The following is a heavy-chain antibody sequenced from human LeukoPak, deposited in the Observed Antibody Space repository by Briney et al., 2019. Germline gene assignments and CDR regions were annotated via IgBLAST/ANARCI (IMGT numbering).Heavy chain of an antibody. CDR2: INHSGST. CDR3: ARGLRPRYCSGGSCYSSKYYFDY. Sequence: SETLSLTCAVYGGSFSGYYWSWIRQPPGKGLEWIGEINHSGSTNYNPSLKRRVTISVDTSKNQFSLKLSSVTAADTAVYYCARGLRPRYCSGGSCYSSKYYFDYWGQGTLVTVSS. V-gene: IGHV4-34*01. CDR1: GGSFSGYY. D-gene: IGHD2-15*01. J-gene: IGHJ4*02.